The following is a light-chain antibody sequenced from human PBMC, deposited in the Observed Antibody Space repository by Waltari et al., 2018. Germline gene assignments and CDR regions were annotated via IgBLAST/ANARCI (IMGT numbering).Light chain of an antibody. CDR3: QNHERLPAT. CDR2: AAS. J-gene: IGKJ1*01. CDR1: QSVSKY. Sequence: EIVLTQSPGTLSLSPGERATLSCRASQSVSKYLAWYHQRPGQAPRLLIYAASTRATGIPDRFSGSGSGTDFSLTISRLEPEDFAVYYCQNHERLPATFGQGTKVEIK. V-gene: IGKV3-20*01.